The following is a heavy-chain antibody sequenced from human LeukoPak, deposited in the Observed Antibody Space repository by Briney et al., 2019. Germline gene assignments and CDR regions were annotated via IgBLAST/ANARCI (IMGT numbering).Heavy chain of an antibody. V-gene: IGHV4-59*01. CDR3: ARESLGYCSSTSCPFDY. CDR1: GGSISSYY. D-gene: IGHD2-2*01. CDR2: IYYSGGT. Sequence: SETLSLTCTVSGGSISSYYWSWIRQPPGKGLEWIGYIYYSGGTNYNPSLKSRVTISVDTSKNQFSLKLSSVTAADTAVYYCARESLGYCSSTSCPFDYWGQGTLVTVSS. J-gene: IGHJ4*02.